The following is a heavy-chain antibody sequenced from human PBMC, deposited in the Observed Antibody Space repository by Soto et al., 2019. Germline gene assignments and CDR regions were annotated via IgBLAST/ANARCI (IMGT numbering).Heavy chain of an antibody. V-gene: IGHV4-61*05. J-gene: IGHJ4*02. CDR1: CGSIYSSSYS. CDR2: IYYSGST. CDR3: ARAQWSPFDYWGHSFDY. Sequence: SGTLSLTCTFSCGSIYSSSYSWGWIRQPPGKGLEWIGCIYYSGSTTYNPSLKSRVTISVDTSKNQFSLKLSSVTAADTAVYYCARAQWSPFDYWGHSFDYWGQGTLVTVSS. D-gene: IGHD3-9*01.